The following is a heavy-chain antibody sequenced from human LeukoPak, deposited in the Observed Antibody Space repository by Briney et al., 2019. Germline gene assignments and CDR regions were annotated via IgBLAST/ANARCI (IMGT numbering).Heavy chain of an antibody. J-gene: IGHJ4*02. D-gene: IGHD3-10*01. CDR3: ARPLTYYYGSGSYYKGYYFDY. CDR2: IYYSGST. V-gene: IGHV4-59*05. CDR1: GGSISRYY. Sequence: SETLSLTCTVSGGSISRYYWSWIRQPAGKGLEWIGSIYYSGSTYYNPSLKSRVTISVDTSKNQFSLKLSSVTAADTAVYYCARPLTYYYGSGSYYKGYYFDYWGQGTLVTVSS.